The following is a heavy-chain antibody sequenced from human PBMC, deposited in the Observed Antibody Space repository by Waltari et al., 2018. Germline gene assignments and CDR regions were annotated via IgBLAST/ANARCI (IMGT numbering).Heavy chain of an antibody. CDR2: IDHSGST. Sequence: QVQLQESGPGLVKPSGTLSLTCAVSGGSISSSNWWSWVRQPPGKGLEWIGEIDHSGSTNYNPSLKSRVTRSVDKSKNQFSLKLSSVTAADTAVYYCAREGTVVVVAATRLDYWGQGTLVTVSS. J-gene: IGHJ4*02. D-gene: IGHD2-15*01. CDR3: AREGTVVVVAATRLDY. CDR1: GGSISSSNW. V-gene: IGHV4-4*02.